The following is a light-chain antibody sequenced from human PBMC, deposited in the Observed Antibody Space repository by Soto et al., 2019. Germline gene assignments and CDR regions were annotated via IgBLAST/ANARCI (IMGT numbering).Light chain of an antibody. V-gene: IGLV1-40*01. CDR3: QSYDSSLSASV. Sequence: QSVLTQPPSVSGAPGQRVTISCTGSSSNIGAGYDVHWYQQLPGTAPKLLIYGNSNRPSGVPDRFSGSKSGTSASLVITGLQADDEADYYCQSYDSSLSASVFGGGTKVTVL. CDR1: SSNIGAGYD. CDR2: GNS. J-gene: IGLJ3*02.